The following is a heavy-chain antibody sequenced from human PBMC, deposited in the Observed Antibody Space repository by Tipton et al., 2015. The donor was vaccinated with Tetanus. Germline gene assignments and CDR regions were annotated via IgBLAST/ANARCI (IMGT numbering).Heavy chain of an antibody. V-gene: IGHV3-33*01. J-gene: IGHJ4*02. CDR3: AREADCSGGSCFSGDFDN. D-gene: IGHD2-15*01. CDR2: SWYDGTDT. Sequence: SLRLSCAASGFIFSSCGIHWVRQAPGKGLEWVAVSWYDGTDTYYADAVKGRFTISRDKSKNTLYLQMNSLRAEDTAVYYCAREADCSGGSCFSGDFDNWGQGTQVTVSS. CDR1: GFIFSSCG.